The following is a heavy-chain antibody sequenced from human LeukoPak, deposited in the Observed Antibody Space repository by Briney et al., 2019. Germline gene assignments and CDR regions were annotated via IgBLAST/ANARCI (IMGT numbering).Heavy chain of an antibody. J-gene: IGHJ4*02. CDR3: ATGPGGGGGYYFDY. V-gene: IGHV1-69-2*01. Sequence: ASVRVSCKVSGYTFTDYYMHWVQQAPGKGLEWMGLVDPEDGETIYAEKFQGRVTITADTSTDTAYMELSSLRSEDTAVYYCATGPGGGGGYYFDYWGQGTLVTVSS. CDR1: GYTFTDYY. D-gene: IGHD2-15*01. CDR2: VDPEDGET.